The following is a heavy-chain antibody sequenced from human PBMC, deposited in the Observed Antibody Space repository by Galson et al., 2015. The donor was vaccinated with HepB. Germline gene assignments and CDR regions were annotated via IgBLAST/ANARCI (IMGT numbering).Heavy chain of an antibody. Sequence: SLRLSCAASGFTFSSYGMHWVRQAPGKGLEWVAVISYDGSNKYYADSVKGRFTISRDNSKNTLYLQMNSLRAEDTAVYYCAKGLISGSPHNEYFQHWGQGTLVTVSS. J-gene: IGHJ1*01. D-gene: IGHD1-26*01. CDR3: AKGLISGSPHNEYFQH. V-gene: IGHV3-30*18. CDR2: ISYDGSNK. CDR1: GFTFSSYG.